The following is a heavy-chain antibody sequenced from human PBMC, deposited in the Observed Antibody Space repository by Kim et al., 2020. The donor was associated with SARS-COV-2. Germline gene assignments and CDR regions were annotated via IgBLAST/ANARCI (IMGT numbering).Heavy chain of an antibody. V-gene: IGHV4-59*01. CDR1: GGSISSYY. CDR3: ARTEAYSYDRSYYYGMDV. Sequence: SETLSLTCTVSGGSISSYYWSWIRQPPGKGLEWIGYIYYSGSTNYNPSLKSRVTISVDTSKNQFSLKLSSVTAADTAVYYCARTEAYSYDRSYYYGMDVWGQRTTVTVSS. D-gene: IGHD5-18*01. CDR2: IYYSGST. J-gene: IGHJ6*02.